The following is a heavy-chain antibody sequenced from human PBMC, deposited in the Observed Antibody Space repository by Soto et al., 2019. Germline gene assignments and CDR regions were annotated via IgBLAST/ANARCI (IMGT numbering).Heavy chain of an antibody. D-gene: IGHD2-21*01. CDR1: GSTFSGYY. CDR2: INPNSGGT. Sequence: ASVKVSCNASGSTFSGYYIHWLRQAPGQGPEWMGWINPNSGGTNYAQKFQGRVTVTRDTPTSTAYMELSRLTSDDTATYYCAKWSPCNICYLDRLTGGERRKSYDHDMGVWGQGTSVTVSS. J-gene: IGHJ6*02. V-gene: IGHV1-2*02. CDR3: AKWSPCNICYLDRLTGGERRKSYDHDMGV.